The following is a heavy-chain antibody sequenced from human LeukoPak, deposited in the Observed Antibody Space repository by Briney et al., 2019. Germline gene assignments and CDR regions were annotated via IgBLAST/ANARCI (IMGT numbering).Heavy chain of an antibody. CDR3: ARRRNYYGSGSFGHWFDP. Sequence: PSETLSLTCAVYGGSFSGYYWSWIRQPPGKGLEWIGEINHSGSTNYNPSLKSRVTISVDTSKNQFSLKLSSVTAADTAVYYCARRRNYYGSGSFGHWFDPWGQGTLVTVSP. D-gene: IGHD3-10*01. J-gene: IGHJ5*02. CDR2: INHSGST. CDR1: GGSFSGYY. V-gene: IGHV4-34*01.